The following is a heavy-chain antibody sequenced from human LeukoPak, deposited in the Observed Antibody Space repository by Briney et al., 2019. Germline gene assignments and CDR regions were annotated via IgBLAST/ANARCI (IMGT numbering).Heavy chain of an antibody. CDR2: IYYSGTT. D-gene: IGHD5-12*01. CDR3: ARDRAYSGYDYTSNY. Sequence: SETLSLTCTVSGVSIRSGDYFWSWIRQPPGKGLEWIGYIYYSGTTYYNPSLKSRVTISVDTSKNQFSLKLSSVTAADTAVYYCARDRAYSGYDYTSNYWGQGTMVTVSS. CDR1: GVSIRSGDYF. J-gene: IGHJ4*02. V-gene: IGHV4-30-4*08.